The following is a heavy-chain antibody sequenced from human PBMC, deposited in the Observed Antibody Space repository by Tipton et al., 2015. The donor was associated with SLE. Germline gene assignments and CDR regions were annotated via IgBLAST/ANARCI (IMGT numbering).Heavy chain of an antibody. V-gene: IGHV4-61*02. CDR2: LYTSGST. D-gene: IGHD4-23*01. Sequence: TLSLTCTVSGGSISSGSYYWSWIRQPAGKGLEWIGRLYTSGSTNYNPSLKSRVTISVDTSKNQFSLKLSSVTAADTAVYYCASGAVVSPFDYWGQGTLVTVSS. CDR1: GGSISSGSYY. J-gene: IGHJ4*02. CDR3: ASGAVVSPFDY.